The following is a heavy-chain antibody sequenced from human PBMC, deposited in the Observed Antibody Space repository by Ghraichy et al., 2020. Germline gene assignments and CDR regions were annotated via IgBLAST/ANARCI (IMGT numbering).Heavy chain of an antibody. CDR2: IYYSGST. CDR1: GGSISSYY. Sequence: SETLSLTCTVSGGSISSYYWSWIRQPPGKGLEWIGYIYYSGSTNYNPSLKSRVTISVDTSKNQFSLKLSSVTAADTAVYYCARLARGRLGGTTSKTVGWFDPWGQGTLVTVSS. J-gene: IGHJ5*02. V-gene: IGHV4-59*01. D-gene: IGHD3-10*01. CDR3: ARLARGRLGGTTSKTVGWFDP.